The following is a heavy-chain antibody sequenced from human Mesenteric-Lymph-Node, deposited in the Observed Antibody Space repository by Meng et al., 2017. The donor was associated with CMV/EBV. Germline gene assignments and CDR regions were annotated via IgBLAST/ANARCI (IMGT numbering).Heavy chain of an antibody. D-gene: IGHD2-21*01. Sequence: GRSLKISCVASRFTFSSYVMNWVRQAPGKGLEWVSAISGNGGITYYADSVKGRFTISRDNSKNTLYLQMNSLRAEDTAVYYCAKDLNDDRLFYNYGMDVWGQGTTVTVSS. J-gene: IGHJ6*02. CDR2: ISGNGGIT. CDR3: AKDLNDDRLFYNYGMDV. CDR1: RFTFSSYV. V-gene: IGHV3-23*01.